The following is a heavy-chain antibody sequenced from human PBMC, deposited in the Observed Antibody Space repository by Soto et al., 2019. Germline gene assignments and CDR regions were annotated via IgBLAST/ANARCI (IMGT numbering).Heavy chain of an antibody. J-gene: IGHJ4*02. Sequence: GGSLRLSCAASGFTFSTYWMDWVRQTPGKGLEWVANINQDGSEKNYVDSVKGRFTISRDNAKNSLYLQMSSLTAEDSALYYCSRSLNSWGQGILVTVSS. CDR3: SRSLNS. V-gene: IGHV3-7*01. CDR2: INQDGSEK. CDR1: GFTFSTYW.